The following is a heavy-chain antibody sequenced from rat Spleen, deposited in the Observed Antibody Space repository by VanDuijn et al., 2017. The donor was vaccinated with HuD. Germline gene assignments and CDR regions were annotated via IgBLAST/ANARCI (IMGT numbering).Heavy chain of an antibody. CDR3: TTYSDYATSPFAY. Sequence: EVQLVESGGGLVQPGRSLKLSCAASGFTFSNYYMAWVRRTPTKGLEWVASISTGGGNTYYPDSVKGRFTISRDNAKNTLYLQMGSLRSDDTATYYCTTYSDYATSPFAYWGQGTLVSVPS. V-gene: IGHV5-27*01. D-gene: IGHD1-6*01. CDR2: ISTGGGNT. J-gene: IGHJ3*01. CDR1: GFTFSNYY.